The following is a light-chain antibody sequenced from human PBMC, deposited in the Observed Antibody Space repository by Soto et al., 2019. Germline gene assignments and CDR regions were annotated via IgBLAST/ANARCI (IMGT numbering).Light chain of an antibody. J-gene: IGLJ1*01. CDR3: CSYVGSRSVLYV. Sequence: QSALTQPASVSGSPGQSITISCTGTSSDVGSYNYVSWYQQHPGKAPKLMIYEDTKRPSGVSNRFSGSKSGNTASLTISGLQAEDEADYYCCSYVGSRSVLYVFGTATKLTVL. CDR1: SSDVGSYNY. V-gene: IGLV2-23*01. CDR2: EDT.